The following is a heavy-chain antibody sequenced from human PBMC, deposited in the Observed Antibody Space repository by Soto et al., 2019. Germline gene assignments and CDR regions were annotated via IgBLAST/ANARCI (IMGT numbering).Heavy chain of an antibody. Sequence: PSATLSLTCTVSGGSISSGGYYWSWIRQHPGKGLEWIGYIYYNGNTYYNPSLKSRITISLDTSKNQFSLKLTSVTAADTAVYYCAGGSSKSWFDPWGQGTLVTVSS. CDR2: IYYNGNT. J-gene: IGHJ5*02. D-gene: IGHD6-6*01. V-gene: IGHV4-31*03. CDR1: GGSISSGGYY. CDR3: AGGSSKSWFDP.